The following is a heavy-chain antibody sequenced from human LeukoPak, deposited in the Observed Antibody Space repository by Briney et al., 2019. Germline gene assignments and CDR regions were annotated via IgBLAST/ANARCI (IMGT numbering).Heavy chain of an antibody. D-gene: IGHD3-22*01. CDR3: ARGRNYYDSSGYSYYSDY. J-gene: IGHJ4*02. V-gene: IGHV3-30-3*01. CDR1: GFTFSSYA. CDR2: ISYDGSNK. Sequence: GGSLRLSCAASGFTFSSYAMHWVRQAPGKGLEWVAVISYDGSNKYYADSVKGRFTISRDNSKNTLYLQMNSLRAEDTAVYYCARGRNYYDSSGYSYYSDYWGQGTLVTVSS.